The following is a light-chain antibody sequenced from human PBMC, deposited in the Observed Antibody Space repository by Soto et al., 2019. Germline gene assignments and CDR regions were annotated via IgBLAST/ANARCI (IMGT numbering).Light chain of an antibody. CDR3: QQYGSSPLYS. J-gene: IGKJ2*03. CDR1: QSVTSNY. Sequence: EIVLTQSPGTLSLSPGERATLSCRASQSVTSNYLAWYQQKPGQAPRLLIYGASSRATGIPDRFSGSGSGKDFTLTISRLEPEDFGVYYCQQYGSSPLYSFGQGTKLEI. V-gene: IGKV3-20*01. CDR2: GAS.